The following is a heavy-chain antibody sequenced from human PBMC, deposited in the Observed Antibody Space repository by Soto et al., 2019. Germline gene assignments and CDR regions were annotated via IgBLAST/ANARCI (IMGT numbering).Heavy chain of an antibody. Sequence: QVQLQESGPGLVKPSDTPSLTCAVSGFSISSGSLWGWIRQSPGKGLEWIGYIYYTGTTYYSPSLKSRVTMSVDTSRNQFSLKLNSVTAVDTAVYYCARKPRLEAAEFDYWGQGALVTVSS. CDR1: GFSISSGSL. D-gene: IGHD6-13*01. J-gene: IGHJ4*02. V-gene: IGHV4-28*01. CDR2: IYYTGTT. CDR3: ARKPRLEAAEFDY.